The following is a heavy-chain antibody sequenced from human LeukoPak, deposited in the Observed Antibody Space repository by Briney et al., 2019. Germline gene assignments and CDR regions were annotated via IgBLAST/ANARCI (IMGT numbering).Heavy chain of an antibody. V-gene: IGHV3-13*04. CDR2: IGTAGDT. CDR3: ARSPRGDYDNHDAFDI. D-gene: IGHD4-17*01. J-gene: IGHJ3*02. CDR1: GFTFSSYD. Sequence: GGSLRLSCAASGFTFSSYDMHWVRQATGKGLEWVSAIGTAGDTYYPGSVKGRFTISRENAKNSLYLQMNSLRAGDTAVYYCARSPRGDYDNHDAFDIWGQGTMVTVSS.